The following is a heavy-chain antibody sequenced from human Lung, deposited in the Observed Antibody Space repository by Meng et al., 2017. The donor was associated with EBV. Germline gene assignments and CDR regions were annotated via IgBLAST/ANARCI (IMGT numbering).Heavy chain of an antibody. CDR2: MNNKTGNP. D-gene: IGHD3-9*01. CDR3: ARDDKGAPDY. V-gene: IGHV7-4-1*02. J-gene: IGHJ4*02. CDR1: AYTFTRHA. Sequence: PVQSRSEVKQPGAVALVSCNSSAYTFTRHAIDWMRHAPGRGLEWMGWMNNKTGNPSYPPALTGRFVFSLDTSISPAYMQLSSIKPEDTAMYYCARDDKGAPDYWGQETLVTVSS.